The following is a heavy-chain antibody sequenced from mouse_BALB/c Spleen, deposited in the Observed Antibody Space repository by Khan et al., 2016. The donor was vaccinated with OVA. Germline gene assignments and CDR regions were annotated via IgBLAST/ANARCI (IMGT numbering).Heavy chain of an antibody. J-gene: IGHJ1*01. CDR3: VRRGNYYGSFYWYFDV. CDR1: GFSLTNYD. V-gene: IGHV2-9-2*01. D-gene: IGHD1-1*01. Sequence: QVQLKESGPGLVAPSQSLSITCTVSGFSLTNYDISWIRQPPGKGLEWLGVIWTGGGTNYNSTFMSRLSISKDNSKSQVLLKMNSLQTDDTAIYYCVRRGNYYGSFYWYFDVWGAGTTVTVSS. CDR2: IWTGGGT.